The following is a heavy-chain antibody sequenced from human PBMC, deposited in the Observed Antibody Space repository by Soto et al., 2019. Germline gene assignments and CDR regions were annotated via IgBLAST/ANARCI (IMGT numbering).Heavy chain of an antibody. CDR3: ARRYSSSWSGFDP. D-gene: IGHD6-13*01. CDR1: GFTFDDYA. Sequence: PGGSLRLSCAASGFTFDDYAMHWVRQAPGKGLEWVSGISWNSGSIGYADSVKGRFTISRDNAKNSLYLQMNSLRVEDTALYYCARRYSSSWSGFDPWGQGTLVTVSS. CDR2: ISWNSGSI. J-gene: IGHJ5*02. V-gene: IGHV3-9*01.